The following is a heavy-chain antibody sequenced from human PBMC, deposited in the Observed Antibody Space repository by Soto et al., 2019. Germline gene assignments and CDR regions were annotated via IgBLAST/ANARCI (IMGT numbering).Heavy chain of an antibody. V-gene: IGHV1-18*01. D-gene: IGHD1-26*01. J-gene: IGHJ4*02. Sequence: QVQLVQSGAEVKKPGASVKVSCKASGYTFTSYDISWMRQAPGQGLEWMGWFNAYNGNTHSAQKLQGRVTMTTDTSTRTAYMELRSLRSDDTAVYYCASTLPPLDYWGQGTLVTVS. CDR1: GYTFTSYD. CDR2: FNAYNGNT. CDR3: ASTLPPLDY.